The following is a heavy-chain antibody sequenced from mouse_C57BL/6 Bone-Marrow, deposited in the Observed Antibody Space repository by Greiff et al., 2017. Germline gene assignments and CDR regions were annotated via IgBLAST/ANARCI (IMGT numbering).Heavy chain of an antibody. CDR3: ASPITTVVATPFAY. Sequence: EVQLKESVAELVRPGASVTLSCTASGFNIKNTYMHWVKQRPEQGLEWIGRIDPANGNTKYAPKFQGKATITADTSSNTAYLQLSSLTSEDTAIYYCASPITTVVATPFAYWGQGTLVTVSA. V-gene: IGHV14-3*01. J-gene: IGHJ3*01. CDR1: GFNIKNTY. CDR2: IDPANGNT. D-gene: IGHD1-1*01.